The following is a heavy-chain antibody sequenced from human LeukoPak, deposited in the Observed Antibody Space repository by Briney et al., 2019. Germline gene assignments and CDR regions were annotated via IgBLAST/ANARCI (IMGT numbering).Heavy chain of an antibody. CDR1: GGSISSGGYY. V-gene: IGHV4-30-2*01. J-gene: IGHJ4*02. CDR2: IYHSGST. CDR3: ARNYYDSSGYYYYFDY. Sequence: PSQTLSLTCTVSGGSISSGGYYWSWIRQPPGKGLEWIGYIYHSGSTYYNPSLKSRVTISVNTSKNQFSLKLSSVTAADTAVYYCARNYYDSSGYYYYFDYWGQGTLVTVSS. D-gene: IGHD3-22*01.